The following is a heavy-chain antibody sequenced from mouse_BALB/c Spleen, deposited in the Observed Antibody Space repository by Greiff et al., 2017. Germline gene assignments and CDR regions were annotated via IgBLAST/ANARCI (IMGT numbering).Heavy chain of an antibody. CDR1: GFTFSDFY. CDR3: ARDAYDYDEGGAMDY. CDR2: SRNKANDYTT. J-gene: IGHJ4*01. Sequence: EVKVVESGGGLVQPGGSLRLSCATSGFTFSDFYMEWVRQPPGKRLEWIAASRNKANDYTTEYSASVKGRFIVSRDTSQSILYLQMNALRAEDTAIYYCARDAYDYDEGGAMDYWGQGTSVTVSS. D-gene: IGHD2-4*01. V-gene: IGHV7-1*02.